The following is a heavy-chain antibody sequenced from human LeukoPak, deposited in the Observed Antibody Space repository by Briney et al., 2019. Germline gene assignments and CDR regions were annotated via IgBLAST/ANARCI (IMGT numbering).Heavy chain of an antibody. CDR3: ARLRLRTLLFDY. V-gene: IGHV4-39*01. CDR1: GGSISSTSYY. CDR2: IYYSGST. Sequence: SETLSLTCTVSGGSISSTSYYWGWIRQPPGKGLEWIGNIYYSGSTYYNPSLKSRVTISVDTSKNQFSLTLSSVTAADTAVYYCARLRLRTLLFDYWGQGTLVTVSS. J-gene: IGHJ4*02. D-gene: IGHD1-14*01.